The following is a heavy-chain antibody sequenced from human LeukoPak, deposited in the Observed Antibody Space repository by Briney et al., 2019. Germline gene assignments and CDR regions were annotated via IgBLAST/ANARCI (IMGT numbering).Heavy chain of an antibody. Sequence: PGGSLRLSCAASGFTFSSHGIHWVRQAPGKGLEWVAVVSSDGGTTYYADSVKGRFTISRDNAKNSLYLQMNSLRAEDTAVYYCARSRLNYDYWGQGTLVTVSS. V-gene: IGHV3-33*03. D-gene: IGHD1-7*01. CDR2: VSSDGGTT. CDR3: ARSRLNYDY. J-gene: IGHJ4*02. CDR1: GFTFSSHG.